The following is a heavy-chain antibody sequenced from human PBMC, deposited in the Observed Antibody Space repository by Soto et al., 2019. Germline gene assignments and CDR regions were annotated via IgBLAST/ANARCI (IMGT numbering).Heavy chain of an antibody. CDR2: ISGSGGST. Sequence: PGGSLRLSCAASGFTFSSYAMSWVRQAPGKGLEWVSAISGSGGSTYYADSVKGRFTISGDNAKNSLYLQMNSLRAEDTAVYYCARDTSRPGPNDYWGQGTLVTVSS. J-gene: IGHJ4*02. CDR3: ARDTSRPGPNDY. V-gene: IGHV3-23*01. CDR1: GFTFSSYA.